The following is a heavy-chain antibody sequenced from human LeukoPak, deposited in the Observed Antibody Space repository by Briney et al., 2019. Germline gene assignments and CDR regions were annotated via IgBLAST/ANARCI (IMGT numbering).Heavy chain of an antibody. CDR1: GYTFSRHG. D-gene: IGHD2-21*01. V-gene: IGHV3-33*01. CDR2: IWYDGSDK. J-gene: IGHJ4*02. CDR3: ARLWGSVSGYFDY. Sequence: GGSLRLSCAVSGYTFSRHGMHWVRQAPGKGLEWVAAIWYDGSDKYYADSVKGRFTISRDNSRNMLYLQMDSLRAEDTALYYCARLWGSVSGYFDYWGQGTLVTVSS.